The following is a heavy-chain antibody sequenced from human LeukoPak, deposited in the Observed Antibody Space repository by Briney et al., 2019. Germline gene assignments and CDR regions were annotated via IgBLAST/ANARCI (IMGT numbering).Heavy chain of an antibody. V-gene: IGHV3-21*01. CDR1: GFTFRNYS. CDR3: ARDIRPDSMVGATESGAFDI. CDR2: ISSTSSYI. D-gene: IGHD1-26*01. J-gene: IGHJ3*02. Sequence: GVSLRLSCAASGFTFRNYSMNGLRQAPGKALEWVSSISSTSSYIYYADSVKGRFTISRDNAKNSLYLQMNIMRAEDTAVYYCARDIRPDSMVGATESGAFDIWGQGTMVTVSS.